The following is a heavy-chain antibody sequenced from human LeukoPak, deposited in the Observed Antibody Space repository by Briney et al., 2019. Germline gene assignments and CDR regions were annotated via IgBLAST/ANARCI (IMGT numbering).Heavy chain of an antibody. J-gene: IGHJ6*02. Sequence: GGSLGLSCAASGFTVSSNYMSWVRQAPGKGLEWVSVIYSGGSTYYADSVKGRFTISRDNSKNTLYLQMNSLRAEDTAVYYCARATGETTVTQKSYCYYGMDVWGQGTTVTVSS. V-gene: IGHV3-66*01. CDR3: ARATGETTVTQKSYCYYGMDV. CDR1: GFTVSSNY. D-gene: IGHD4-17*01. CDR2: IYSGGST.